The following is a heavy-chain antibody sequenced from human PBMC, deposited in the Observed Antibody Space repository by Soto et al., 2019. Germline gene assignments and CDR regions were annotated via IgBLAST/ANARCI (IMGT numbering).Heavy chain of an antibody. CDR1: GGSISSSSYY. D-gene: IGHD6-19*01. J-gene: IGHJ4*02. CDR3: AREAGYSSGWYPPTSYYFDY. Sequence: PSETLSLTCTVSGGSISSSSYYWGWIRQPPGKGLEWIGSIYYSGSTYYNPSLKSRVTISVDTSKNQFSLKLSSVTAADTAVYYCAREAGYSSGWYPPTSYYFDYWGQG. V-gene: IGHV4-39*02. CDR2: IYYSGST.